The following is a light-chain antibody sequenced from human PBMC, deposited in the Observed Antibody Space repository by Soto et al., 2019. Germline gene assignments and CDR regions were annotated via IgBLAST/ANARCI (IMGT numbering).Light chain of an antibody. Sequence: QSALTQPASVSGSPGQSITISCTGTSSDVGGYNYVSWYQQHPGKAPKLMIYDVSNRPAGVSNRCSGSKSGNTASLTSSGLQAEDEADYYCSSETSSSTGDVVFGGGTKLTVL. CDR3: SSETSSSTGDVV. V-gene: IGLV2-14*01. CDR1: SSDVGGYNY. CDR2: DVS. J-gene: IGLJ2*01.